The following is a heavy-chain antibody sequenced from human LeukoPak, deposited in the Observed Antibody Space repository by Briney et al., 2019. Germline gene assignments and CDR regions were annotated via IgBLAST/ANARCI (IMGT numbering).Heavy chain of an antibody. CDR2: ISAYNGST. J-gene: IGHJ4*02. CDR3: ARISYYYDSSGYGY. V-gene: IGHV1-18*01. D-gene: IGHD3-22*01. CDR1: GYTFTSYG. Sequence: ASVKVSCKASGYTFTSYGISWVRQAPGQGLEWMGWISAYNGSTNYAQKLQGRVTMTTDTSTSKAYMELRSLRSDDTAVYYCARISYYYDSSGYGYWDQGTLVTVSS.